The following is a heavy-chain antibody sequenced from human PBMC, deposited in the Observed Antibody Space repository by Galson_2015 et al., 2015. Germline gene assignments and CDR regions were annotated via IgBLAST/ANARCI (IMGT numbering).Heavy chain of an antibody. D-gene: IGHD2-21*01. V-gene: IGHV3-9*01. CDR3: AKGGDDPQGNLYYYMDV. J-gene: IGHJ6*03. Sequence: SLRLSCAASGVTFDDYGMYWVRQAPGKGLEWVSGISWNSGSIGYADSVKGRFTISRDNAKNSLYLQMNNLRAEDTAFYYCAKGGDDPQGNLYYYMDVWGQGTLVTVSS. CDR2: ISWNSGSI. CDR1: GVTFDDYG.